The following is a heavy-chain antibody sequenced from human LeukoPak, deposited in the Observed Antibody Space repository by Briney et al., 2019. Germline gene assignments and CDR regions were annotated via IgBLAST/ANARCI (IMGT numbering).Heavy chain of an antibody. D-gene: IGHD6-13*01. V-gene: IGHV4-59*12. J-gene: IGHJ6*02. CDR2: VYYSGST. CDR3: ARARDRGSWPLEDYYYGMDV. CDR1: AGSISSYY. Sequence: SETLSLTCTVSAGSISSYYWSWIRQPPGKGLEWIGYVYYSGSTNYNPSLKSRVTISVDTSKNQFSLKLSSVTAADTAVYYCARARDRGSWPLEDYYYGMDVWGQGTTVTVSS.